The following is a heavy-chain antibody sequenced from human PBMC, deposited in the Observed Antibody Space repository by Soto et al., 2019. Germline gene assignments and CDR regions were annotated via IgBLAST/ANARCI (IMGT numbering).Heavy chain of an antibody. CDR1: GFTFSSFA. V-gene: IGHV3-23*01. Sequence: LRLSCAASGFTFSSFALSWVRQAPGKGLEWVSAISGSGDGTDYADSVKGRFTISRDNLKNTLYLQMNSLRAEDTAVYYCAGPGYSSQDYWGQGTMVTVSS. D-gene: IGHD5-18*01. J-gene: IGHJ4*02. CDR3: AGPGYSSQDY. CDR2: ISGSGDGT.